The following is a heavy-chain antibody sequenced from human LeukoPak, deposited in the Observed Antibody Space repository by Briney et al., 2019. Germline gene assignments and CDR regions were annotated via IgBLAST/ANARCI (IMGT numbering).Heavy chain of an antibody. J-gene: IGHJ3*02. CDR2: LSGSGGST. D-gene: IGHD5-12*01. CDR3: AKIFTSGYYKDAFDI. V-gene: IGHV3-23*01. CDR1: GFTFSRYA. Sequence: PGGSLRLSCAASGFTFSRYAMSWVRQAPGKGLEWVSSLSGSGGSTYCADSVKGRFTISRDNSKNMLYLQLNSLRLEDTAVYYCAKIFTSGYYKDAFDIWGQGAMVTVSS.